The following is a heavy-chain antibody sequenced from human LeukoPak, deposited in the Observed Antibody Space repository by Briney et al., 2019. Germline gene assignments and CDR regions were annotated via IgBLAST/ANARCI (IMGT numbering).Heavy chain of an antibody. CDR1: GDSMNNYY. CDR3: ARAPKYCTDGVCYKYYFDL. Sequence: SETLSLTCTVSGDSMNNYYWSWIRQPPGKGLEWIGYVYYSGSTNYNPSLRSRVTISVDTSRNQFSPNLVSVTAADTAVYYCARAPKYCTDGVCYKYYFDLWGRGTLVTVSS. D-gene: IGHD2-8*01. V-gene: IGHV4-59*01. CDR2: VYYSGST. J-gene: IGHJ2*01.